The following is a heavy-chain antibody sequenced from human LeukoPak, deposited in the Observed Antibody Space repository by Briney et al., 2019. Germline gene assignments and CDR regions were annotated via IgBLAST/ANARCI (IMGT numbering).Heavy chain of an antibody. CDR1: GFTFSSYG. Sequence: GESLRLSCAASGFTFSSYGMHWVRQAPGKGLEWVAVISYDGSNKYYADSVKGRFTIARDNSKHTLYLQMHSLRPEDTAVYYCAKDPFRYLGQRYYYYYGMNVWGQGTTVTVSS. CDR3: AKDPFRYLGQRYYYYYGMNV. CDR2: ISYDGSNK. V-gene: IGHV3-30*18. J-gene: IGHJ6*02. D-gene: IGHD3-9*01.